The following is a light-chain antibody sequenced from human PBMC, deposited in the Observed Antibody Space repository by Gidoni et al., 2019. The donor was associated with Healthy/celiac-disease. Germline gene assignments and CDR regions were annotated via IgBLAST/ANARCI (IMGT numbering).Light chain of an antibody. J-gene: IGKJ2*01. Sequence: EIVLTQSTATLSLSPGERATLSCRASQSVSSYLAWYQQKPGQAPRLLIYDASNRATGIPARFSGSGSGTDFTLTISSLEPEDFAVYYCQQRSNWPPRMYTFXQXTKLEIK. CDR1: QSVSSY. CDR2: DAS. CDR3: QQRSNWPPRMYT. V-gene: IGKV3-11*01.